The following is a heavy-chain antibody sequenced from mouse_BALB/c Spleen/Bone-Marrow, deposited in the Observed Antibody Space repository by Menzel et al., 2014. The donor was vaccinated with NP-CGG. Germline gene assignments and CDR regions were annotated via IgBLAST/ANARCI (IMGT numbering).Heavy chain of an antibody. CDR1: GFNIKDTY. J-gene: IGHJ2*01. D-gene: IGHD1-1*01. V-gene: IGHV14-3*02. CDR2: IDPANVNT. Sequence: EVKLMESGAELVKPGASVKLSCTASGFNIKDTYMHWVKQRPEQGLEWIGRIDPANVNTKYDPKFQGKATITADTSSNTAFLQLSSLTSEATAVYYCASYVYGYYFDYWGQDTTLTVSS. CDR3: ASYVYGYYFDY.